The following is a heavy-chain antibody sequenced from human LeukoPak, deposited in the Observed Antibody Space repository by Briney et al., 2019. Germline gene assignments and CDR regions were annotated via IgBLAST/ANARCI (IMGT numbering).Heavy chain of an antibody. CDR2: IYHSGST. J-gene: IGHJ1*01. CDR1: GYSISSGYY. Sequence: PSETLSLTCAVSGYSISSGYYWGWIRQPPGKGLEWIGSIYHSGSTYYNPSLKSRVTISVDTSKNQFSLKLSSVTAADTAVYYCARQEIAAAGTYFQHWGRAPWSPSPQ. CDR3: ARQEIAAAGTYFQH. V-gene: IGHV4-38-2*01. D-gene: IGHD6-13*01.